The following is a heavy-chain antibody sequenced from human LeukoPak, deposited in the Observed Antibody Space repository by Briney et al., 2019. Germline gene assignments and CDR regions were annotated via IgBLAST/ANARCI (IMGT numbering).Heavy chain of an antibody. CDR3: SLDHRACHDASVT. D-gene: IGHD3/OR15-3a*01. Sequence: PETPSDTPAQSVDSALTAHWGGLRQPPGKGLEWIGYIYFSGSTNYNPSLKSRVTISLDTSKNQFSLKLSSVTAADTAVYYWSLDHRACHDASVTWGARAIGTASS. CDR1: VDSALTAH. J-gene: IGHJ3*02. V-gene: IGHV4-59*02. CDR2: IYFSGST.